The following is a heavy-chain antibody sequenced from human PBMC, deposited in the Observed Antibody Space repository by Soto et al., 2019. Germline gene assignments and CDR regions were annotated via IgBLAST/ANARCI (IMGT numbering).Heavy chain of an antibody. CDR3: ARGLGDSSSSYFDY. D-gene: IGHD6-6*01. J-gene: IGHJ4*02. CDR2: INHSGST. V-gene: IGHV4-34*01. CDR1: GGSFSGYY. Sequence: FLTCAVYGGSFSGYYWSWIRQPPGKGLEWIGEINHSGSTNYNPSLKSRVTISVDTSKNQFSLKLSSVTAADTAVYYCARGLGDSSSSYFDYWGQGTQVTVSS.